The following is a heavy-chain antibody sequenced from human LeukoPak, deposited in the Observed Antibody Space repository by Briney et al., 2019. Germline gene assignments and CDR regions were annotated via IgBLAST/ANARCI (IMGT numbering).Heavy chain of an antibody. CDR1: GFPLSSHG. Sequence: AGGSLRLSCAASGFPLSSHGMHWVRQAPGKGLEWVAGMWYDGSKEDYADSVKGRFTISRDMSKNTLNLQMNSLRVEDTAMFYCARDLSFGSLDFRGQGTLVTVSS. CDR3: ARDLSFGSLDF. CDR2: MWYDGSKE. D-gene: IGHD1-26*01. V-gene: IGHV3-33*01. J-gene: IGHJ4*02.